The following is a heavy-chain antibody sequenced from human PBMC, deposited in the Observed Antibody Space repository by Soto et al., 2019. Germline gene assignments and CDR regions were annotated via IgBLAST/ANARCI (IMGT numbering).Heavy chain of an antibody. J-gene: IGHJ6*02. CDR2: IYYSGST. Sequence: SETLSLTCTVSGGSISSGDYYWSWIRQPPGKGLEWIGYIYYSGSTYYNPSLKSRVTISVDTSKNQFSLKLSSVTAADTAVYYCARDESPWALYYGMDVWGQGTTVTVSS. D-gene: IGHD3-16*01. CDR3: ARDESPWALYYGMDV. V-gene: IGHV4-30-4*01. CDR1: GGSISSGDYY.